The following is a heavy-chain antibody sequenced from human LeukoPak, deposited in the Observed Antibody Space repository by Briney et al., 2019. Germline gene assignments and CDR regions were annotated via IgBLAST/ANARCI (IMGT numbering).Heavy chain of an antibody. D-gene: IGHD3-3*01. CDR1: GFTFSSYS. CDR3: ARDSAIFGVVITDY. CDR2: ISSSSSYI. Sequence: RGSLRLSCAASGFTFSSYSMNWVRQAPGKGLEWVSSISSSSSYIYYADSVKGRFTISRDNAKNSLYLQMNSLRAEDTAVYYCARDSAIFGVVITDYWGQGTLVTVSS. J-gene: IGHJ4*02. V-gene: IGHV3-21*01.